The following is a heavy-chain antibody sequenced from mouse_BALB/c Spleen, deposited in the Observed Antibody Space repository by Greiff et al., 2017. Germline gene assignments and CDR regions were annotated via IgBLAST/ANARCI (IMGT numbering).Heavy chain of an antibody. V-gene: IGHV1-4*01. CDR1: GYTFTSYT. CDR3: ARTGTVVAEGFAY. Sequence: QVQLQQSGAELARPGASVKMSCKASGYTFTSYTMHWVKQRPGQGLEWIGYINPSSGYTNYNQKFKDKATLTADKSSSTAYMQLSSLTSEDSAVYYCARTGTVVAEGFAYWGQGTLVTVSA. J-gene: IGHJ3*01. CDR2: INPSSGYT. D-gene: IGHD1-1*01.